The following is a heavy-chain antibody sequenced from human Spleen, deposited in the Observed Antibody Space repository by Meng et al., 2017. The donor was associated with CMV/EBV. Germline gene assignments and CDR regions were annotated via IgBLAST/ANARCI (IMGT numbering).Heavy chain of an antibody. J-gene: IGHJ6*02. CDR1: GFTFDDFG. CDR3: ARDHDFWSGQSPMDV. V-gene: IGHV3-20*03. D-gene: IGHD3-3*01. Sequence: SGFTFDDFGMNWVRQVPGKGLEWVSRIYWNGGRTSYADSVKGRFTISRDNAKNSLYLQMNSLRGEDTALYYCARDHDFWSGQSPMDVWGQGTMVTVSS. CDR2: IYWNGGRT.